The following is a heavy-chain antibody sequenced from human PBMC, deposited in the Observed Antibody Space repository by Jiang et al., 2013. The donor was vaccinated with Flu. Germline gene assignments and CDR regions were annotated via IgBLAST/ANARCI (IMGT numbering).Heavy chain of an antibody. V-gene: IGHV3-15*07. CDR1: GFTFSNAW. Sequence: QLVESGGGLVKPGGSLRLSCAASGFTFSNAWMNWVRQAPGKGLEWVGRIKSKTDGGTTDYAAPVKGRFTISRDDSKNTLYLQMNSLKTEDTAVYYCTTDSRLGVTYDAFDIWGQGTMVTVSS. CDR2: IKSKTDGGTT. J-gene: IGHJ3*02. D-gene: IGHD3-16*01. CDR3: TTDSRLGVTYDAFDI.